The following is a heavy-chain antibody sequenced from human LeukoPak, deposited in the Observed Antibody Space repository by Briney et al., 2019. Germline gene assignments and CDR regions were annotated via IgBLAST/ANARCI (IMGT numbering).Heavy chain of an antibody. D-gene: IGHD3-3*01. CDR1: GFTFRSYA. CDR3: AREGKSEYDWNY. Sequence: GGSLRLSCAAYGFTFRSYAISWVRQAPGKGLEWVSAISGSGGSTYYADSVKGRFTISRDNSKNTLYLQMNSLRAEDTAVYYCAREGKSEYDWNYWGQGPVVTVSS. V-gene: IGHV3-23*01. CDR2: ISGSGGST. J-gene: IGHJ4*02.